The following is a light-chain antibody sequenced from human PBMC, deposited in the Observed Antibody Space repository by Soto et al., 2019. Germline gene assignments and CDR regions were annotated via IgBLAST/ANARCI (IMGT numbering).Light chain of an antibody. CDR3: QQYDSTPPT. Sequence: EIVLTQSPGTLSLSPGDRATLSCRASQSVNSNYLAWYQRKPGQAPRLLIYGASNRATDIPYRFSASGSGTDFTLTITRLEAADFAVYYCQQYDSTPPTFGQGTKVEVK. CDR1: QSVNSNY. V-gene: IGKV3-20*01. J-gene: IGKJ1*01. CDR2: GAS.